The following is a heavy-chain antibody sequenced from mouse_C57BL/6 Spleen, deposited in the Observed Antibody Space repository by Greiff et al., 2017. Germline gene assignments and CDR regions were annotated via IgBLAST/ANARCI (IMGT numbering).Heavy chain of an antibody. V-gene: IGHV1-74*01. CDR1: GYTFTSYW. CDR3: AICVGDYDDYYAMDY. J-gene: IGHJ4*01. CDR2: IHPSDSDT. D-gene: IGHD2-4*01. Sequence: VQLQQPGAELVKPGASVKVSCKASGYTFTSYWMHWVKQRPGQGLEWIGRIHPSDSDTNYNQKFKGKATLTVDKSSSTAYMQLSSLTSEDAAVYYCAICVGDYDDYYAMDYWGQGTSVTVSS.